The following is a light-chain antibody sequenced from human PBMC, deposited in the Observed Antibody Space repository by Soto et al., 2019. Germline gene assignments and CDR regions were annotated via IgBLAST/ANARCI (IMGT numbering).Light chain of an antibody. V-gene: IGKV1-5*03. CDR3: QQYNNWPQT. J-gene: IGKJ1*01. Sequence: DIQMTQSPSTLSGSVGDRVTITCRASQTISSWLAWYQQKPGKAPKLLIYKASTLKSGVPSRFSGSGSGTDFTLTISGLQSEDFAVYYCQQYNNWPQTFGQGTKVDI. CDR1: QTISSW. CDR2: KAS.